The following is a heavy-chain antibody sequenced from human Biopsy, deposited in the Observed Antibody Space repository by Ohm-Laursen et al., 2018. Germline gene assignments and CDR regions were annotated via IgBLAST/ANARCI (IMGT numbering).Heavy chain of an antibody. D-gene: IGHD3-9*01. Sequence: SLRLSCAAPGFAFSYYGLHWVRQAPGKGLQWVAVMCSDGINKSYADSVKGRFTVSRGNSNNVLYLQMSSLRGEDSAVYYCARDDDTTGHYMILNHWGQGTLVTVSS. CDR2: MCSDGINK. CDR3: ARDDDTTGHYMILNH. V-gene: IGHV3-33*01. J-gene: IGHJ5*02. CDR1: GFAFSYYG.